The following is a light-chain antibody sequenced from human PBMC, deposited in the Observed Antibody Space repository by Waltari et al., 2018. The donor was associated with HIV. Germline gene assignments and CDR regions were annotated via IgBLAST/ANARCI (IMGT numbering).Light chain of an antibody. CDR3: QQHDNSLYT. V-gene: IGKV3-20*01. CDR2: GAS. Sequence: IVLTQSPGTLSLSPGERATLSCRASQSLTANSLAWYQQIPGQPPSLLIYGASNRATRVPDRFTAFGSGTDFTRTITEREPADSAIYFCQQHDNSLYTFGRGTRLEI. CDR1: QSLTANS. J-gene: IGKJ2*01.